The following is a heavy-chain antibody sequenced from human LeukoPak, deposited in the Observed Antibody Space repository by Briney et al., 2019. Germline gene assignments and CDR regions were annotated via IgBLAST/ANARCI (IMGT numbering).Heavy chain of an antibody. CDR1: GFTFSICA. V-gene: IGHV3-23*01. Sequence: GGSLRLSCAASGFTFSICAMSWVRQAPGKGLEWVSAITDSGGDTYHADSVKGRLTISRDNSKNTLYLQMNSLRVEDTAVYYCAKGSSSSRPYYFDFWGQGTLVTVSS. J-gene: IGHJ4*02. D-gene: IGHD6-6*01. CDR2: ITDSGGDT. CDR3: AKGSSSSRPYYFDF.